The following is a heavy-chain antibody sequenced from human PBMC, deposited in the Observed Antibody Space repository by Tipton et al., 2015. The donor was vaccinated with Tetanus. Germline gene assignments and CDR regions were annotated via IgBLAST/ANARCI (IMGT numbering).Heavy chain of an antibody. CDR2: IGGSGGAS. Sequence: GSLRLSCAASGFMFSSYTMSWVRQAPGKGLECVSAIGGSGGASYYADSVKGRFTISRDNSKSTLYLQVHSLRVEDTAIYFCAKGRAAATYFFDYWSQGTPVTVSS. CDR3: AKGRAAATYFFDY. V-gene: IGHV3-23*01. CDR1: GFMFSSYT. D-gene: IGHD6-25*01. J-gene: IGHJ4*02.